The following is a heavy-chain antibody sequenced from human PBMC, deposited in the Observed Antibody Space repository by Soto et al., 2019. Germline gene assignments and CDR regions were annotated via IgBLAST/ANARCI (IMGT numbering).Heavy chain of an antibody. Sequence: ASVKVSCKASGYTFTSYYMHWVRQAPGQGLEWMGIINPSGGGTNYAQKFQGRVTMTRDTSTSTAYMELSSLRSEDTAVYYCARDVRGIVVVPAATPSDVFDIWGQGTMVTVSS. J-gene: IGHJ3*02. V-gene: IGHV1-46*01. CDR3: ARDVRGIVVVPAATPSDVFDI. D-gene: IGHD2-2*01. CDR2: INPSGGGT. CDR1: GYTFTSYY.